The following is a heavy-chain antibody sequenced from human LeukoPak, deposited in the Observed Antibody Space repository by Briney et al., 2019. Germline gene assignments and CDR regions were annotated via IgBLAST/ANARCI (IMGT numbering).Heavy chain of an antibody. CDR1: GFTFSSYW. CDR3: AKVAVAGPPDY. V-gene: IGHV3-74*01. CDR2: INSDGSST. D-gene: IGHD6-19*01. Sequence: GGSLRLSCAASGFTFSSYWMHWVRQAPGKGLVWVSRINSDGSSTSYADSVKGRFTISRDNAKNTLYLQINSLRAEDTAVYYCAKVAVAGPPDYWGQGTLVTVPS. J-gene: IGHJ4*02.